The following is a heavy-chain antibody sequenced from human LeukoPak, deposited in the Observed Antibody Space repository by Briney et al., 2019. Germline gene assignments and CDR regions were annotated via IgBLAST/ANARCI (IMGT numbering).Heavy chain of an antibody. J-gene: IGHJ4*02. CDR3: ARGSYDSSGSQFDY. CDR2: INPSGGST. V-gene: IGHV1-46*01. D-gene: IGHD3-22*01. CDR1: GYTFTGYY. Sequence: ASVKVSCRASGYTFTGYYTHWVRQPPGQGLEWMGIINPSGGSTSYAQKFQGRVTMTRDTSTSTVYMDLSSLRSEDAAVYYCARGSYDSSGSQFDYWGQGTLVTVSS.